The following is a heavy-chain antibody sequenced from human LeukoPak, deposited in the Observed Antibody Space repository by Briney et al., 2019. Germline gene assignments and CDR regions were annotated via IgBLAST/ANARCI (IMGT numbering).Heavy chain of an antibody. V-gene: IGHV3-9*01. CDR2: ISWNSGSI. CDR1: GFIFSRYS. D-gene: IGHD6-13*01. Sequence: PGGSLRLSCAASGFIFSRYSMSWVRQAPGKGLEWVSGISWNSGSIGYADSVKGRFTISRDNAKNSLYLQMNSLRAEDTALYYCAKDRSSSWYPGIDYWGQGALVTVSS. J-gene: IGHJ4*02. CDR3: AKDRSSSWYPGIDY.